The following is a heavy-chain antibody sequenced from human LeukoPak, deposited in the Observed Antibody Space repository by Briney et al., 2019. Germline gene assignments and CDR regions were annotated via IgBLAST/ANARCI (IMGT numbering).Heavy chain of an antibody. D-gene: IGHD2-2*01. J-gene: IGHJ4*02. Sequence: GGSLRLSCAASGCTFSSYWMDWVRQAPGQGLERVANIKQDGSEKYSVDSVKGRFTISRDNAKNSLYLQMNSLRVEDTAVYYCAREARSGYCSSISCYDYWGQGTLVTVSS. V-gene: IGHV3-7*01. CDR3: AREARSGYCSSISCYDY. CDR1: GCTFSSYW. CDR2: IKQDGSEK.